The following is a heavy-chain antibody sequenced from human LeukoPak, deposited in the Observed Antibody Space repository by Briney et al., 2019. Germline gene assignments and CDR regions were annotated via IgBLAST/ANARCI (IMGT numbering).Heavy chain of an antibody. Sequence: PSETLSLTCTVSGGSITDTTYFWGWIRQPPGKGLEWIGGIYYRGNTYYTPSLKSRVTLSVDTSKNQFSLKVISVTAADTAVYYCARRKVAAEIDYWGQGTLVTVSS. V-gene: IGHV4-39*01. CDR2: IYYRGNT. J-gene: IGHJ4*02. CDR3: ARRKVAAEIDY. CDR1: GGSITDTTYF. D-gene: IGHD6-25*01.